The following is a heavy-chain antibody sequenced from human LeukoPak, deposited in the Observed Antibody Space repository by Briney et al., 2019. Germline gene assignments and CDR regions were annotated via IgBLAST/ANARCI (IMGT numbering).Heavy chain of an antibody. J-gene: IGHJ4*02. Sequence: ASVKVSCKASGYTFTSYGISWVRQAPGQGLEWMGWINPNSGGTNYAQKFQGRVTMTRDTSISTAYMELSRLRSDDTAVYYCARPYLGLYFDYWGQGTLVTVSS. CDR3: ARPYLGLYFDY. CDR1: GYTFTSYG. CDR2: INPNSGGT. D-gene: IGHD3-16*01. V-gene: IGHV1-2*02.